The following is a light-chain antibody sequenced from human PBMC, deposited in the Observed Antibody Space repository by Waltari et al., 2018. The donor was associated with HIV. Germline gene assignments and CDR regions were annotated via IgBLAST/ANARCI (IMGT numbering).Light chain of an antibody. J-gene: IGKJ4*01. CDR1: RSILYSSDNRNY. V-gene: IGKV4-1*01. CDR3: QQYLRSPPT. Sequence: DIVMTQPPDSLPVSLGERATINCTASRSILYSSDNRNYLAWYQQKPRRPPRLLISWASTRESGVPDRFSGSGSGTDFALTISRLQAEDVAVYHCQQYLRSPPTFGGGTKVEIK. CDR2: WAS.